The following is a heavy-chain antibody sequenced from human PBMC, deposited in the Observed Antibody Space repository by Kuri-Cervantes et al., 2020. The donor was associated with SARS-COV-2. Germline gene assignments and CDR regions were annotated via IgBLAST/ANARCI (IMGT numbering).Heavy chain of an antibody. CDR2: IWNDGSQK. V-gene: IGHV3-41*02. CDR3: ARDQGKQQRGWA. D-gene: IGHD6-13*01. Sequence: GGSLRLSCTVSGGSISSSSYYWGWIRQAPGKGLDLVAHIWNDGSQKYYADSVKGRFTISRDNSKSMLYLQMDSLKAKDTAMYYCARDQGKQQRGWAWGQGTLVTVSS. J-gene: IGHJ5*02. CDR1: GGSISSSSYY.